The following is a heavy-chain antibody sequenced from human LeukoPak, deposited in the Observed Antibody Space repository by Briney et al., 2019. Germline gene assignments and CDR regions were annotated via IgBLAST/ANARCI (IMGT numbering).Heavy chain of an antibody. J-gene: IGHJ5*02. CDR3: ARDSSGWLHWFDP. CDR1: GGSTSSYY. D-gene: IGHD6-19*01. V-gene: IGHV4-59*01. Sequence: SETLSLTCTVSGGSTSSYYWSWIRQPPGKGLEWIGYIYYSGSTNYNPSLKSRVTISVDTSKNQFSLKLTSVTAADTAVYYCARDSSGWLHWFDPWGQGTLVTVSS. CDR2: IYYSGST.